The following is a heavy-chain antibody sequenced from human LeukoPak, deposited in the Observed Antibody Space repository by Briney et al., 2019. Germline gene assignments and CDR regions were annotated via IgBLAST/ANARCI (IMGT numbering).Heavy chain of an antibody. V-gene: IGHV3-30-3*01. D-gene: IGHD3-10*01. Sequence: GGSLRLSCAASGFTFSTYAMHWVCQAPGKGLEWVAVISYDGSNKYYADSVKGRFTISRDNSKNTLYLQMNSLRAEDTAVYYCARGVRGVSLTYYYYYGMDVWGQGTTVTVSS. CDR2: ISYDGSNK. CDR3: ARGVRGVSLTYYYYYGMDV. CDR1: GFTFSTYA. J-gene: IGHJ6*02.